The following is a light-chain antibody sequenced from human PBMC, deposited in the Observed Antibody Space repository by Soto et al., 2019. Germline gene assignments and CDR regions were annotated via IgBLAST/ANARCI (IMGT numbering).Light chain of an antibody. Sequence: QSVLTRPPSASGTPGQRVAISCSGSSSSIGSYTVNWYQQLPGTAPKLLIYNNNQRPSGVPDRFSGSKSGTSGSLAISGLQSEDEANYYCAAWDDSLNAYVFGGGTKLTVL. V-gene: IGLV1-44*01. CDR1: SSSIGSYT. J-gene: IGLJ1*01. CDR2: NNN. CDR3: AAWDDSLNAYV.